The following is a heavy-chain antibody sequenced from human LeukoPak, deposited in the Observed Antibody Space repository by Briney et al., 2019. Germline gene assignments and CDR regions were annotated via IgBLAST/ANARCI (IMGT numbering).Heavy chain of an antibody. CDR2: IYINGNT. V-gene: IGHV4-61*02. D-gene: IGHD3-10*01. J-gene: IGHJ4*02. CDR1: GGSISSGSYY. Sequence: PSETLSLTCTVSGGSISSGSYYWNWIRQPAGKGLEWIGRIYINGNTNYNPSLKSRVTISGDTSKNQFSLKLSSVTAADTAVYFCARAGSGTYYKGFDYWGQGTLVTVSS. CDR3: ARAGSGTYYKGFDY.